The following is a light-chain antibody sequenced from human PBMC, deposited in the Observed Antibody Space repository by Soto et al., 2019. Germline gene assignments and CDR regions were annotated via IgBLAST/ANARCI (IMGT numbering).Light chain of an antibody. J-gene: IGLJ1*01. CDR1: SSDIGAHNF. CDR2: EVI. CDR3: NSYTTSNTFV. V-gene: IGLV2-14*03. Sequence: QSVLTQPASVSASPGQAITVSCSGTSSDIGAHNFVSWYQQHPGKAPKLIIYEVINRPSGVSDRFSGSKSGNTASLTISGLQSEDEADYYCNSYTTSNTFVFGSGTKVTVL.